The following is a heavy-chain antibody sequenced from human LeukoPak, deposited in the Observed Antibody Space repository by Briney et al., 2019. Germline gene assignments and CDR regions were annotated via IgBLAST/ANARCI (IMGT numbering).Heavy chain of an antibody. J-gene: IGHJ3*02. CDR3: ARVAHYDFWSGYYQTPSPPGAFDI. D-gene: IGHD3-3*01. Sequence: SVXXXCXASGYTFTSYGISWVRQAPGQGVEWMGWISAYNGNTNYAQKLQGRVTMTTDTSTSTAYMELRSLRSDDTAVYYCARVAHYDFWSGYYQTPSPPGAFDIWGQGTMVTVSS. CDR1: GYTFTSYG. CDR2: ISAYNGNT. V-gene: IGHV1-18*01.